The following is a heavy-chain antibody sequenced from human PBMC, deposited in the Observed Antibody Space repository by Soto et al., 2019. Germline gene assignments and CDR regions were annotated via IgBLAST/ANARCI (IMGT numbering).Heavy chain of an antibody. CDR2: LYDVDGT. CDR3: ASWLEREHAYDI. CDR1: GLTVRGKKY. J-gene: IGHJ3*02. V-gene: IGHV3-53*01. D-gene: IGHD1-1*01. Sequence: DVQLVASGGGLIQPGGSLRLSCAALGLTVRGKKYITWVRQAPGKGLEWVSALYDVDGTYYADSAKGRFTISRDNSNNIIYLQMNSLGPDETALYYCASWLEREHAYDIWGLGTMVTVSS.